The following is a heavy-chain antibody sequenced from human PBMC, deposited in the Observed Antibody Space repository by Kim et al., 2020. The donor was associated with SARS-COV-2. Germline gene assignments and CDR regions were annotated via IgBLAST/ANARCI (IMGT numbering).Heavy chain of an antibody. CDR3: AREGAIAAAGIGSTGFDY. D-gene: IGHD6-13*01. CDR2: ISYDGSNK. Sequence: GGSLRLSCAASGFTFSSNVLHWVRQAPGKGLEWVAAISYDGSNKNYADSVKGRFTISRDNSENTLYLQMNSLRAEDTAVYYCAREGAIAAAGIGSTGFDYWGQGTLVIVSS. V-gene: IGHV3-30-3*01. J-gene: IGHJ4*02. CDR1: GFTFSSNV.